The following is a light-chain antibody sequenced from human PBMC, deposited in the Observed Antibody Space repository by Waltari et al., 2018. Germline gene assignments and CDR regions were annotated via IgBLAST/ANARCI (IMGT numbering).Light chain of an antibody. Sequence: QSGLTQPASVSGSPGQSITIPCTATSSDVGNYNLVSWYQQYPGQAPKLMVYGVTKRTSGVSDRFSGSKSGNTASLTIYGLQSEDEADYYCCSYAGLGIYVFGTGTKVTVL. V-gene: IGLV2-23*02. J-gene: IGLJ1*01. CDR2: GVT. CDR1: SSDVGNYNL. CDR3: CSYAGLGIYV.